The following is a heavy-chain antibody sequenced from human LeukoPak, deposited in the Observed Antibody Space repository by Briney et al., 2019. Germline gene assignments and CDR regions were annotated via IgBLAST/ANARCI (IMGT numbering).Heavy chain of an antibody. V-gene: IGHV4-30-4*01. CDR2: IHYSGST. CDR1: GGSISSGDYY. Sequence: SQTLSLTCTVSGGSISSGDYYWSWIRQPPGKGLEWIGYIHYSGSTYYNPSLKSRVTISVDTSKNQFSLKLSSVTAADTAVYYCARDPLTPYYYDSSDDAFDIWGQGTMVTVSS. D-gene: IGHD3-22*01. CDR3: ARDPLTPYYYDSSDDAFDI. J-gene: IGHJ3*02.